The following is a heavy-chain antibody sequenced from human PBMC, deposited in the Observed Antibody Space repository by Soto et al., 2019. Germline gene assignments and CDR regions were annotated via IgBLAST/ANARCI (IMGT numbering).Heavy chain of an antibody. CDR2: MNPTSGNT. Sequence: QVQLVQSGAEVKKPGASVKVSCKASGYAITSYEITWVRQATGQGLEWMGWMNPTSGNTGYVQKFQGRVTMARDTSLSTAYMELSSLISEDTAISDCARCHSDPSFPRDYWGQGTLFNVS. CDR1: GYAITSYE. V-gene: IGHV1-8*01. J-gene: IGHJ4*02. D-gene: IGHD1-26*01. CDR3: ARCHSDPSFPRDY.